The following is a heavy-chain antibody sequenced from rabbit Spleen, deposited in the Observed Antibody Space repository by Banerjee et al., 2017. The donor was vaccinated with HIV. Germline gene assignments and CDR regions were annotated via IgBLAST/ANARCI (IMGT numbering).Heavy chain of an antibody. CDR1: GFSFSSSDY. Sequence: QSLAESGGDLVKPGASLTLTCTASGFSFSSSDYMCWVRQAPGKGLEWISCIAGSSSGFTYSATWAKGRFTCSKTSSTTVTLQMTSLAAADTATYFCARGNRIYYAGFDYAAEEWLDLWGQGTLVTVS. V-gene: IGHV1S40*01. CDR3: ARGNRIYYAGFDYAAEEWLDL. CDR2: IAGSSSGFT. J-gene: IGHJ5*01. D-gene: IGHD6-1*01.